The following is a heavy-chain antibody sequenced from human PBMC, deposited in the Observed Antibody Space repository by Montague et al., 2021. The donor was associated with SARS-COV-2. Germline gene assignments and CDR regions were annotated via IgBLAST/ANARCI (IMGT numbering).Heavy chain of an antibody. CDR2: IDWDGDK. J-gene: IGHJ4*02. CDR3: ARMPDQVWLDY. V-gene: IGHV2-70*01. Sequence: PALAKPTQTLTLTCTFSGFSLSTSGMCVSWIRQPPGKALEWLAVIDWDGDKSYSTSLKTRLTISKDTSKNQVVLTMTSMDPVDTATYYCARMPDQVWLDYWGQGILVTVSS. D-gene: IGHD5-18*01. CDR1: GFSLSTSGMC.